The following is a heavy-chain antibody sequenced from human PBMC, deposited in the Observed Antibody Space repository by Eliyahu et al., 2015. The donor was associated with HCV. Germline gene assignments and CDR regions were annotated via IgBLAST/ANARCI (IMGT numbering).Heavy chain of an antibody. Sequence: EVQLVESGGGLVKPGRSLRLSCTASGFTFGDYAMSWFRQAPGKGLEWVGFIRSKAYGGTTEYAASVKGRFTISRDDSKSIAYLQMNSLKTEDTAVYYCTRDMTTVTTAAFDIWGQGTMVTVSS. J-gene: IGHJ3*02. V-gene: IGHV3-49*05. CDR3: TRDMTTVTTAAFDI. D-gene: IGHD4-17*01. CDR1: GFTFGDYA. CDR2: IRSKAYGGTT.